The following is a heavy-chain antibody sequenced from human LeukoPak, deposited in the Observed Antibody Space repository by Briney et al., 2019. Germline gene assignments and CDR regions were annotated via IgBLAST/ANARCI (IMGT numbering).Heavy chain of an antibody. Sequence: GGSLRLSCAASGFTFSSYAMHWVRQAPGKGLEWVAVISYDGSNKYYADSVKGRFTISRDNSKNTLYLQMNSLRAEDTAVYYCARGGSISGSYEAYYYYYYMDVWGKGTTVTVSS. D-gene: IGHD1-26*01. CDR2: ISYDGSNK. J-gene: IGHJ6*03. V-gene: IGHV3-30*04. CDR3: ARGGSISGSYEAYYYYYYMDV. CDR1: GFTFSSYA.